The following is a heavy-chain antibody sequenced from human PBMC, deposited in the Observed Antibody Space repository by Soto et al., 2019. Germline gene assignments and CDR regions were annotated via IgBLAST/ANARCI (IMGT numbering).Heavy chain of an antibody. CDR3: ARPLEVRDAFDI. CDR1: GFTFSSYS. CDR2: ISSSGSYI. V-gene: IGHV3-21*01. Sequence: EVQLVESGGGLVKPGGSLRLSCAASGFTFSSYSMNWVRQAPGKGLKWVSYISSSGSYIYYADSVKGRFTISRDNAKNSLYLQMNSLRAEDTAVYYCARPLEVRDAFDIWGQGTVVTVSS. D-gene: IGHD3-10*01. J-gene: IGHJ3*02.